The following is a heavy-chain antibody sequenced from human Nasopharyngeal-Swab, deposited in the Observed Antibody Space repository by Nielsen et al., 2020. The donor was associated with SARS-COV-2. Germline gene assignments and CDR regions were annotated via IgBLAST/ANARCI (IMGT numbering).Heavy chain of an antibody. CDR3: AREVVGGLVDS. CDR1: GGSISSGSIRSYY. CDR2: FSYTGIT. D-gene: IGHD1-26*01. Sequence: SETLSLTCTVSGGSISSGSIRSYYWSWIRQPPGKGPEWIGYFSYTGITKYNPSLKSRVTMSVDMSKNQFSLKLTSVAAADTAVYYCAREVVGGLVDSWGQGTLVTVSS. V-gene: IGHV4-61*01. J-gene: IGHJ4*02.